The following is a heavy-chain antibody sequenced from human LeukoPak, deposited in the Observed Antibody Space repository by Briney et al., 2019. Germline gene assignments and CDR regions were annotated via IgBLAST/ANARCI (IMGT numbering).Heavy chain of an antibody. CDR1: GFXFSTYW. Sequence: GGSLRLSCAASGFXFSTYWIHWVRQAPGKGLVWVSRINSDGSGTSYADSVKGRFTISRDNAKNTLYLQMNSLRAEDTAVYYCASYYYDNGGYWDAFDIWGQGTMVTVSS. D-gene: IGHD3-22*01. J-gene: IGHJ3*02. CDR3: ASYYYDNGGYWDAFDI. V-gene: IGHV3-74*01. CDR2: INSDGSGT.